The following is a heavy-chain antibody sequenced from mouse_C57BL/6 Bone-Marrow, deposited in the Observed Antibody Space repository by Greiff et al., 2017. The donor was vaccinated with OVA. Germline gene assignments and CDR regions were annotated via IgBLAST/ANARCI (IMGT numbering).Heavy chain of an antibody. Sequence: QVQLQQSGPELVKPGASVKISCKASGYAFSSSWMNWVKPRPGKGLEWIGRIYPGDGDTTYNGKFKGKATLTADKSSSTAYMQLSSLTSEDSAVYFCARKTGDAMDYWGQGTSVTVSS. CDR2: IYPGDGDT. V-gene: IGHV1-82*01. CDR1: GYAFSSSW. D-gene: IGHD4-1*01. J-gene: IGHJ4*01. CDR3: ARKTGDAMDY.